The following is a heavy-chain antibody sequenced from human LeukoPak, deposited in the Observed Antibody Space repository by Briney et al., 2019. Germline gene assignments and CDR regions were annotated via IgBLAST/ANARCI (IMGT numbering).Heavy chain of an antibody. Sequence: ASVKVSCKASGYTFTGYYMHWVRQAPGQGLEWMGWINPSSGGTNYAQKFQGRVTMTRDTSISTAYMELSRLRSDDTAVYYCARAVVGATNWFDPWGQGTLVTVSS. CDR1: GYTFTGYY. V-gene: IGHV1-2*02. CDR3: ARAVVGATNWFDP. CDR2: INPSSGGT. J-gene: IGHJ5*02. D-gene: IGHD1-26*01.